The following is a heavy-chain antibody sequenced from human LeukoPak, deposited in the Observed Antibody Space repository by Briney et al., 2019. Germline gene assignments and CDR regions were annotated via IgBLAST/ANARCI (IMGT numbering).Heavy chain of an antibody. Sequence: GGSLRLSCVGSRFSISSYWMSWVRQAPGKGLEWVANIKQDGSEKYYVDSVKGRFTISRDNAKNSLYLQMNSLRAEDTAVYYCAREEENFDYWGQGTLVTVSS. CDR1: RFSISSYW. CDR2: IKQDGSEK. V-gene: IGHV3-7*01. CDR3: AREEENFDY. J-gene: IGHJ4*02.